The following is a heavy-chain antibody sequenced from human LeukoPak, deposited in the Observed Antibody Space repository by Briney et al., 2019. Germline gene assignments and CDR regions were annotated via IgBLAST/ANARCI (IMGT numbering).Heavy chain of an antibody. D-gene: IGHD3-10*01. CDR3: ARVDGSGSYPLDY. V-gene: IGHV3-30-3*01. J-gene: IGHJ4*02. CDR2: ISYDGSNK. CDR1: GFTFSSYA. Sequence: GGSLRLSCAASGFTFSSYAMHWVRQAPGKGLEWVAVISYDGSNKYYADSVKGRFTISRDNSKNTLYLQMNSLRAEDTAVYYCARVDGSGSYPLDYWGQGTLVTVPS.